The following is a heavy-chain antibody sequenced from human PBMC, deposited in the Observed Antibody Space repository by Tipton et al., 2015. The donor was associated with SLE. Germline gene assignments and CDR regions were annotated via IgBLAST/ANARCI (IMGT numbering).Heavy chain of an antibody. V-gene: IGHV4-59*11. CDR1: GGSITNHY. D-gene: IGHD1-26*01. CDR3: ARTLGAIAHTVYDAFDI. Sequence: TLSLTCTVSGGSITNHYWNWTRQPPGKGLEWIGYIHYSGTTHDNPSLKSRVTMSVDMSKNQFSLRLTSVTAAGTAVYYCARTLGAIAHTVYDAFDIWGQGKMVTVSS. CDR2: IHYSGTT. J-gene: IGHJ3*02.